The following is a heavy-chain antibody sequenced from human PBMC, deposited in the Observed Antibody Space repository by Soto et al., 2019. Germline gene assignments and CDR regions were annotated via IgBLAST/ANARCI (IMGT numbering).Heavy chain of an antibody. V-gene: IGHV1-18*04. CDR3: AMDYGDRPEYFKH. CDR1: GYTFTSYG. Sequence: QVQLVQSGPDLKRPGASMKVSCKASGYTFTSYGISWVRQAPGQGLEWMAWISPLKGRTQYSQKAQGRVTLSTDTSSITADMEMTTLGVDDTSVYYCAMDYGDRPEYFKHWGQGTLVTVS. J-gene: IGHJ1*01. D-gene: IGHD4-17*01. CDR2: ISPLKGRT.